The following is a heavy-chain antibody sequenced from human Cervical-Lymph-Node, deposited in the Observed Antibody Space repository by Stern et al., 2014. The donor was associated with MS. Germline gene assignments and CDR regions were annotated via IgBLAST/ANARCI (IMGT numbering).Heavy chain of an antibody. D-gene: IGHD3-10*01. CDR3: ARMSAGSRYYYGLDV. J-gene: IGHJ6*02. CDR2: IFSNDEK. V-gene: IGHV2-26*01. CDR1: GFSLSNTRMR. Sequence: ESGPVLVKPTETLTLTCTVSGFSLSNTRMRVTWIRQPPGKALEWLAHIFSNDEKSYNPSLRSRLTISKDTSKSQVVLTMTNVDPVDTATYYCARMSAGSRYYYGLDVWGQGTTVIVSS.